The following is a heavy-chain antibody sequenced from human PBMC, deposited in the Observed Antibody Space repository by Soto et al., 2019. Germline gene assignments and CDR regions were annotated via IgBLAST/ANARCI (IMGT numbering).Heavy chain of an antibody. D-gene: IGHD6-6*01. CDR2: IYPGDSDT. J-gene: IGHJ3*02. CDR1: AYSFTSYW. CDR3: ARHRAKYTTSSREAFDI. Sequence: GESLKISCQGSAYSFTSYWIGWVRQMPGKGLEWMGIIYPGDSDTRYSPSFQGQVTISVDKSISTAYLQWSSLKASDTAMYYCARHRAKYTTSSREAFDIWGQGTMVTVSS. V-gene: IGHV5-51*01.